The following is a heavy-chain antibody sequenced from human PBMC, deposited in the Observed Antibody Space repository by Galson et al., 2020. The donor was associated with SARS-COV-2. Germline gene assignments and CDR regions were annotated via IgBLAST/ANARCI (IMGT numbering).Heavy chain of an antibody. CDR3: ARESYDSGWFDY. J-gene: IGHJ4*02. Sequence: GGSLRLSCAASGFSFSSYWMTWVRQAPGKGLEWMANIKQDGSDKYYVDSVKGRFTISRDNAKNSLYLHMNSLRAEDTAVYYCARESYDSGWFDYWGQGTLVTVSS. CDR2: IKQDGSDK. V-gene: IGHV3-7*03. CDR1: GFSFSSYW. D-gene: IGHD6-19*01.